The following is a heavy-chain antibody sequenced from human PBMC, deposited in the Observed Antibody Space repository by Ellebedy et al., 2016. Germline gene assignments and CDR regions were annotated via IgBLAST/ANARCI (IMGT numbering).Heavy chain of an antibody. CDR1: GFTLSNAW. V-gene: IGHV3-53*01. CDR3: AKCRHSSGCLLEY. J-gene: IGHJ4*02. D-gene: IGHD6-19*01. Sequence: GGSLRLSCAAPGFTLSNAWMNWVRQTPGKGLEWVSTISSAGSPNYADSVRGRFTTSRDSSKDTLYLELDSLRADDTAIYYCAKCRHSSGCLLEYWGQGTLVTVSS. CDR2: ISSAGSP.